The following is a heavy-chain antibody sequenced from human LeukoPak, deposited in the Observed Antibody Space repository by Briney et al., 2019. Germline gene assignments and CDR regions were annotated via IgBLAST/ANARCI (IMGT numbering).Heavy chain of an antibody. Sequence: PSETLSLTCTVSGGSISSYYWSWLRHPPGKGLEWIGYIYTSGSTNYNPSLKSRVTISVETSKNQFSLKLSSVTAADTAVYYCARHQVEDYYDSSGYSSFYAFNIWGQGTMVTVSS. CDR1: GGSISSYY. J-gene: IGHJ3*02. D-gene: IGHD3-22*01. CDR2: IYTSGST. V-gene: IGHV4-4*09. CDR3: ARHQVEDYYDSSGYSSFYAFNI.